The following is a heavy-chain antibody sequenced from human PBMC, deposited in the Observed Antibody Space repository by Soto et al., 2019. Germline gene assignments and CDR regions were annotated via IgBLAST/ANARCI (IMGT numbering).Heavy chain of an antibody. CDR1: GFTFSSYG. CDR3: ARDGEGRSITIFGVVIPHYYGMDV. V-gene: IGHV3-33*01. D-gene: IGHD3-3*01. J-gene: IGHJ6*02. CDR2: IWYDGSNK. Sequence: GGSLRLSCAASGFTFSSYGMHWVRQAPGKGLEWVAVIWYDGSNKYYADSVKGRFTISRDNSKNTLYLQMNSLRAEDTAVYYCARDGEGRSITIFGVVIPHYYGMDVWGQGTTVTVSS.